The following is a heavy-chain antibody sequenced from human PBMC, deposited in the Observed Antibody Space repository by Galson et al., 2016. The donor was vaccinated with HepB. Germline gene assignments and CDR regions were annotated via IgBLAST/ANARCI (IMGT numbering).Heavy chain of an antibody. D-gene: IGHD1-14*01. V-gene: IGHV1-46*02. CDR2: IKPSGGNT. J-gene: IGHJ4*02. CDR1: GYTFNTYN. Sequence: SVKVSCKASGYTFNTYNMHWVRQAPGQGLEWMGIIKPSGGNTIYAQKFQDRITMTRDTSTGTVYMELISLRSEDTAVYYCARELDHSFYFDYWGPGTLRTGSS. CDR3: ARELDHSFYFDY.